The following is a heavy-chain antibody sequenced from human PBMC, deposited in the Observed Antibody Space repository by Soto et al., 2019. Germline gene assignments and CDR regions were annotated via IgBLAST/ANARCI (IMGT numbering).Heavy chain of an antibody. CDR1: GGSMSDFY. Sequence: SETLSLTCTVSGGSMSDFYGSWARQPPGKGLEWIGYMFYSGNSNYNASLKSRVTISMDTSKNQFSLNLRSVTAADTAVYYCVRSGHSFGGVVWGQGTQVTVSS. J-gene: IGHJ4*02. D-gene: IGHD3-16*01. CDR3: VRSGHSFGGVV. CDR2: MFYSGNS. V-gene: IGHV4-59*13.